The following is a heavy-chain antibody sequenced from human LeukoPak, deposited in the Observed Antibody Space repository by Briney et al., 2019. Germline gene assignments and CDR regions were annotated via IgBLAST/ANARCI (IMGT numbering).Heavy chain of an antibody. V-gene: IGHV4-39*01. CDR1: GGSISSTTYH. CDR3: ARLYGSTLYFDY. D-gene: IGHD2/OR15-2a*01. J-gene: IGHJ4*02. CDR2: IYYSGST. Sequence: SETLSLTCTASGGSISSTTYHWGWIRQPPGKGLEWIGSIYYSGSTYYNPSLKSRVTLSVDTSNNQFSLKLSSVTAADTALYYCARLYGSTLYFDYWGQGTLVTVSS.